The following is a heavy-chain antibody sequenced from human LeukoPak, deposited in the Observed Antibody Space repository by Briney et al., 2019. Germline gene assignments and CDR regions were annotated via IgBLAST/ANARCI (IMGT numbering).Heavy chain of an antibody. CDR3: ARAPLRGPVDY. Sequence: SQTLSLTCTVSGGSISSGGYYWSWIRQHPGKGLEWIGYIYYSGSTCYNPSLKSRVTISVDTSKNQFSLKLSSVTAADTAVYYCARAPLRGPVDYWGQGTLVTVSS. CDR2: IYYSGST. CDR1: GGSISSGGYY. D-gene: IGHD3-16*02. J-gene: IGHJ4*02. V-gene: IGHV4-31*03.